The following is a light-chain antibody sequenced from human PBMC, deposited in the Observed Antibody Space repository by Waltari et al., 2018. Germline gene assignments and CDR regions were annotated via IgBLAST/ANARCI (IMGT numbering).Light chain of an antibody. J-gene: IGKJ5*01. CDR1: QNLSSSH. CDR3: HQFGESPDT. V-gene: IGKV3-20*01. Sequence: EIVLTQSPGTLSLSPGDGATLSCRASQNLSSSHLAWYLQKPCQDPRLLMNGASRRATGIPDRFSGSGSGTDFTLTISRLEPEDFAVFYCHQFGESPDTFGQGTRLEIK. CDR2: GAS.